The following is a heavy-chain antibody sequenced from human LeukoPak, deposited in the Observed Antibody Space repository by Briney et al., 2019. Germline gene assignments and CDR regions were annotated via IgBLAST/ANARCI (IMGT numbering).Heavy chain of an antibody. J-gene: IGHJ4*02. D-gene: IGHD3-9*01. V-gene: IGHV1-2*02. CDR3: ARSYGILTEVDY. CDR2: INPDSGGT. CDR1: GYTFTGCY. Sequence: ASVKVSCKASGYTFTGCYMHWVRQAPGQGLEWMGWINPDSGGTNNAQKFQGRVTTTRDTSISTVYMDLSSLRSDDTAVYYCARSYGILTEVDYWGQGTLVTVSS.